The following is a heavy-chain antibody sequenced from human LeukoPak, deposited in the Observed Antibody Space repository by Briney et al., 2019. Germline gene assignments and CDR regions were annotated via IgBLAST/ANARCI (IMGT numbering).Heavy chain of an antibody. V-gene: IGHV3-21*01. J-gene: IGHJ4*02. CDR1: GFTFSSYS. Sequence: PGGSLRLSCAASGFTFSSYSMNWVRQAPGKGLEWVSSISSSSSYIYYAGSVKGRFTISRDNAKNSLYLQMNSLRAEDTAVYYCAKESTPGYYDSSGYYSPYYFDYWGQGTLVTVSS. CDR2: ISSSSSYI. D-gene: IGHD3-22*01. CDR3: AKESTPGYYDSSGYYSPYYFDY.